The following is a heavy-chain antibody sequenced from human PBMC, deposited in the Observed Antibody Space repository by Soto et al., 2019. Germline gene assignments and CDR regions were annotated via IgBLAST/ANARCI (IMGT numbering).Heavy chain of an antibody. D-gene: IGHD4-17*01. CDR2: IIPILGIA. J-gene: IGHJ4*02. CDR3: ARAYGDLYYFDY. Sequence: QVQLVQSGAAVKKPGSSVKVSCKASGGTFSSYTISWVRQAPGQGLEWMGRIIPILGIANYAQKFQGRVTITADKSTSTAYMELSSLRSEDTAVYYCARAYGDLYYFDYWGQGTLVTVSS. CDR1: GGTFSSYT. V-gene: IGHV1-69*02.